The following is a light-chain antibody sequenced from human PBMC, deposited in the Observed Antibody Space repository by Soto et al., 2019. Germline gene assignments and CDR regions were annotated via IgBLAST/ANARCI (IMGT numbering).Light chain of an antibody. CDR1: QSISCY. CDR2: ASS. J-gene: IGKJ5*01. V-gene: IGKV1-39*01. Sequence: DIPMNRSPFSLSATVGDSVTIXXRASQSISCYLNWYQQKPGKAPKLXXYASSSLQSGFPSRFSGSGSGTDFTLTISSLQPEVFATYYCQPSYRTPNGTFGRGTRLEIK. CDR3: QPSYRTPNGT.